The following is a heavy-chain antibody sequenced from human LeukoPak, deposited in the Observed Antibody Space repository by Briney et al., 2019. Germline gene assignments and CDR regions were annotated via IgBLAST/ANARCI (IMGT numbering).Heavy chain of an antibody. CDR3: ARVGFCTKGVCYSFDY. V-gene: IGHV1-2*02. Sequence: ASVKVSCKPSDYTFTFNYIHWVRQAPGQGPEWMGWINPNSGGTNYAQKFQGRVTMTRDTSISTAYMELSRLTSDDTAVFYCARVGFCTKGVCYSFDYWGQGTLVTVSS. D-gene: IGHD2-8*01. CDR1: DYTFTFNY. CDR2: INPNSGGT. J-gene: IGHJ4*02.